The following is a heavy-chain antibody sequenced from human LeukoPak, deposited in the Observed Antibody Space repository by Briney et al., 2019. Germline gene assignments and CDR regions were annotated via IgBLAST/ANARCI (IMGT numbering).Heavy chain of an antibody. CDR1: GFTFSSAG. J-gene: IGHJ4*02. V-gene: IGHV3-23*01. CDR2: ITFSGLGL. CDR3: AKLGGYSSSWYTFDY. D-gene: IGHD6-13*01. Sequence: GGSLGLSCAASGFTFSSAGMTWVRQAPGKGLEWVSTITFSGLGLYYADSVKGRFTISRDNSKNMVYLQMNSLRAEDTAVYYCAKLGGYSSSWYTFDYWGQGTLVTVSS.